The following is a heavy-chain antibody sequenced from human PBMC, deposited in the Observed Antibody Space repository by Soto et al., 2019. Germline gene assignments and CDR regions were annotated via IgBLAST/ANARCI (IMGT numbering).Heavy chain of an antibody. D-gene: IGHD3-9*01. CDR3: ARDVTVNFDWWRGWGWFDP. CDR2: IYYSGST. Sequence: QVQLQESGPGLVKPSETLSLTCTVSGGSISSYYWSWIRQPPGKGLEWIGYIYYSGSTNYNPSLKSRVTISVDTSKNQFSLKLSSVTAADTAVYYCARDVTVNFDWWRGWGWFDPWGQGTLVTVSS. J-gene: IGHJ5*02. CDR1: GGSISSYY. V-gene: IGHV4-59*01.